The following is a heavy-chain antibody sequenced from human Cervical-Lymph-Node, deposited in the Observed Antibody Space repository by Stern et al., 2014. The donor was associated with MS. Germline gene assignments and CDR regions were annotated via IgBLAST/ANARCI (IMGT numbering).Heavy chain of an antibody. V-gene: IGHV5-51*03. CDR2: IYPDDSDI. Sequence: EVHLVESGAEVKKPGESLKISCKGSGYTFTNNWIAWVRQMPGKGLEWMGIIYPDDSDIRYSPSLQGQVTISADQSISTAYLQWSSLKAADSAVYYCARPPPRRKWDDPNYGMDVWGQGTTVTVSS. CDR1: GYTFTNNW. J-gene: IGHJ6*02. D-gene: IGHD1-1*01. CDR3: ARPPPRRKWDDPNYGMDV.